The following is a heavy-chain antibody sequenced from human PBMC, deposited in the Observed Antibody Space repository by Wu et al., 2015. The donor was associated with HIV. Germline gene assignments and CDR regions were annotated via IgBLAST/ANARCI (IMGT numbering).Heavy chain of an antibody. Sequence: QVQLVQSGAEVKKPGASVKVSCKASGYTFTSYDINWVRQATGQGLEWMGWMNPNSGNTGYAQKFQGRVTMTSDTSTSTVYMKLSGLRSEDTAIYYCARDGGRGYNYASLDYWGQGTLVTVSS. CDR1: GYTFTSYD. CDR2: MNPNSGNT. J-gene: IGHJ4*02. CDR3: ARDGGRGYNYASLDY. V-gene: IGHV1-8*01. D-gene: IGHD5-24*01.